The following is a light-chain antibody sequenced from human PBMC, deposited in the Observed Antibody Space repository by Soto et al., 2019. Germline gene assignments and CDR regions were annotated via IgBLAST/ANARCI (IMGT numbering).Light chain of an antibody. J-gene: IGLJ3*02. CDR2: EVS. V-gene: IGLV2-14*01. CDR1: SSDVGGYNY. Sequence: QSALTQPASVSGSPGQSITISCTGTSSDVGGYNYVSWYQQHPGKAPKLMIYEVSNRPSGVSNRFSGSKSSNTASLTISGLQAEDEAEYYCSSYTSGSTWVFGGGTKLTVL. CDR3: SSYTSGSTWV.